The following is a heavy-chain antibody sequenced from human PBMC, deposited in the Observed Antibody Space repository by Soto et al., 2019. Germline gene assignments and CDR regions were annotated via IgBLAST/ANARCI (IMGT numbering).Heavy chain of an antibody. CDR1: GFTFSSYG. CDR2: IWYDGSNK. V-gene: IGHV3-33*01. D-gene: IGHD4-17*01. Sequence: QVQLVESGGGVVQPGRSLRLSCAASGFTFSSYGMHWVRQAPGKGLEWVAVIWYDGSNKYYADSVKGRFTISRDNSKNTLYLQMNSLRAEDTAVYYCAREYGDYVGFDIWGQGTMVTVSS. CDR3: AREYGDYVGFDI. J-gene: IGHJ3*02.